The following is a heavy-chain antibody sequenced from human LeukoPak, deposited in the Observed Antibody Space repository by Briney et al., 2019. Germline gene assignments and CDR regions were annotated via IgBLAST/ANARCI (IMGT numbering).Heavy chain of an antibody. Sequence: SETLSLTCTVSGGSISSYYWSWIRQPPGKGLEWIGYIYYSGSTNYNPSLKSRVTISVDTSKNQFSLKLSSVTAADTAVYYCARFQIFGDQYNWFDPWGQGTLVTVSS. D-gene: IGHD3-10*01. V-gene: IGHV4-59*01. CDR2: IYYSGST. J-gene: IGHJ5*02. CDR3: ARFQIFGDQYNWFDP. CDR1: GGSISSYY.